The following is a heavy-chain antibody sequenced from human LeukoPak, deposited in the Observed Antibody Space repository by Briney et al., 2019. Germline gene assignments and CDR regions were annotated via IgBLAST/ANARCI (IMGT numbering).Heavy chain of an antibody. CDR1: GYSFTNFW. J-gene: IGHJ4*02. Sequence: GESLKISFQGSGYSFTNFWIGWVRQMPGKGLEWMGIIFPGDSDTRYSPSFRGQVTISADKSTSTAYLQWSSLKASDTAIYYCARARGYSGYDYGYWGQGTLVTVSS. D-gene: IGHD5-12*01. CDR2: IFPGDSDT. V-gene: IGHV5-51*01. CDR3: ARARGYSGYDYGY.